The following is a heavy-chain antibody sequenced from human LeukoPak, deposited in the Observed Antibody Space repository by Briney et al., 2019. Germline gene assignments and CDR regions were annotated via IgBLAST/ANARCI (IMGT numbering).Heavy chain of an antibody. CDR2: IKSKTDGGTA. V-gene: IGHV3-15*01. CDR3: IKYYYDSSGYLYYFDY. Sequence: GGSLRLSCAASGFTFTNAWMSWVRQAPGKGLEWVGRIKSKTDGGTADYAAPVKGRFTISRDDSKNTLYLQMNSLKTEDTAVYYCIKYYYDSSGYLYYFDYGGQGTLVTVSS. CDR1: GFTFTNAW. J-gene: IGHJ4*02. D-gene: IGHD3-22*01.